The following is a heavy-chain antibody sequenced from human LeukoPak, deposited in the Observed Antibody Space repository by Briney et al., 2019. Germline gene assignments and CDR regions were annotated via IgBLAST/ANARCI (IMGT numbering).Heavy chain of an antibody. D-gene: IGHD6-13*01. CDR1: GFTFSSFE. J-gene: IGHJ4*02. CDR2: ISSTGNNK. Sequence: GGSLRLSCVGSGFTFSSFEMNWVRQAPGKGLEWVSYISSTGNNKYYADSVKGRFTISRDNAKNSLYLQMNSLRAEDTAVYYCANLVAAAGTSGGYWGQGTLVTVSS. CDR3: ANLVAAAGTSGGY. V-gene: IGHV3-48*03.